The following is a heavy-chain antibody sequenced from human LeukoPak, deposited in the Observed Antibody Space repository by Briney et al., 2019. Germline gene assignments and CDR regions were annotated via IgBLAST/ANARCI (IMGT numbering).Heavy chain of an antibody. CDR3: AKDYRGWYFSFGMDV. CDR2: ISWNSGSI. Sequence: GRSLRLSCAASGFTFDDYAMHWVRQAPGKGLEGGSGISWNSGSIGYADSVKGRFTISRDNANNSLYLQMNSLRVEDTALYYCAKDYRGWYFSFGMDVWGQGTTVTVSS. D-gene: IGHD6-19*01. J-gene: IGHJ6*02. CDR1: GFTFDDYA. V-gene: IGHV3-9*01.